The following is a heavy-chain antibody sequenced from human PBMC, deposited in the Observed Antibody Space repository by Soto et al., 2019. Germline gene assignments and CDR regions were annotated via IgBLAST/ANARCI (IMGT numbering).Heavy chain of an antibody. J-gene: IGHJ6*02. Sequence: SQTLSLTCAISGDSVSSNSAAWNWIRQSPSRGLEWLGRTYYRSKWYNDYAVSVKSRITINPDTSKNQFSLQLNSVTPEDTAVYYCARAECSGGSCYSRPWYYYGMDVWGQGTTVTGSS. CDR1: GDSVSSNSAA. CDR2: TYYRSKWYN. V-gene: IGHV6-1*01. D-gene: IGHD2-15*01. CDR3: ARAECSGGSCYSRPWYYYGMDV.